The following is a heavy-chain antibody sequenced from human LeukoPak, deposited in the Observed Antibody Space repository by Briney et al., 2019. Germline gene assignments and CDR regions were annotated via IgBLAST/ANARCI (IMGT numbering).Heavy chain of an antibody. J-gene: IGHJ5*02. Sequence: PGRSLRLSCAASGFTFDDYAMHWVRQAPGKGLEWVSGISWNSGSIGYADSVKGRFTISRDNAKNSLYLQMNSLRAEDTALYYCAKGGIAAAGSAGFDPWGQGTLVTVSS. D-gene: IGHD6-13*01. CDR2: ISWNSGSI. CDR1: GFTFDDYA. V-gene: IGHV3-9*01. CDR3: AKGGIAAAGSAGFDP.